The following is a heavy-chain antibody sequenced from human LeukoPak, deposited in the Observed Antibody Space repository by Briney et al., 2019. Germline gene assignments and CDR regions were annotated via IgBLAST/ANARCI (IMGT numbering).Heavy chain of an antibody. CDR2: IYYSGGT. CDR3: ARLWDSSSSLDY. Sequence: PSETLSLTCTVPGGSISSYYWTWIRQPPGKGLGLEWIGYIYYSGGTNYNPSLKSRVTISIDTSKNQVSLKLSSVTAADTAVYYCARLWDSSSSLDYWGQGTLVTVSS. D-gene: IGHD6-6*01. V-gene: IGHV4-59*08. J-gene: IGHJ4*02. CDR1: GGSISSYY.